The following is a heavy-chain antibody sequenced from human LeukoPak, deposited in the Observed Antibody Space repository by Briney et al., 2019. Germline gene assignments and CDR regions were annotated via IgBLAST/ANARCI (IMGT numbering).Heavy chain of an antibody. CDR2: LSGSGGTT. V-gene: IGHV3-23*01. Sequence: GALRLSCAASGFTFWSYAMSWVPRAPGEGVEGGSALSGSGGTTYYADSVKGRFTISRDNSKNTLYLQMNSLRAEDTAVYYCAKASIVMITFGGAYNYFDYWGQGTLVTVSS. CDR3: AKASIVMITFGGAYNYFDY. D-gene: IGHD3-16*01. CDR1: GFTFWSYA. J-gene: IGHJ4*02.